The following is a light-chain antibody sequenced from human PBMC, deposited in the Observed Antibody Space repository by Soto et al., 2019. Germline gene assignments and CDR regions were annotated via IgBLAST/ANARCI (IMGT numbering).Light chain of an antibody. Sequence: QSVLTQPASVSGSLGQSITISCTGTSSDVGGYNFVSWYQQHPGKAPKLMISEVSNRPSGVSIRFSGSKSGNTASLTISGLQADDEADYYCSSYTSSTSYVFGTGTKLTVL. J-gene: IGLJ1*01. CDR3: SSYTSSTSYV. CDR2: EVS. V-gene: IGLV2-14*01. CDR1: SSDVGGYNF.